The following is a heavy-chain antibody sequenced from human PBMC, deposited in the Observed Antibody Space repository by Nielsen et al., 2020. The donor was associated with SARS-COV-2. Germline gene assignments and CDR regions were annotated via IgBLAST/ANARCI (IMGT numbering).Heavy chain of an antibody. J-gene: IGHJ5*02. Sequence: SETLSLTCTVSGGSISSYYWSWIRQPPGKGLEWIGYIYYSGSTNYNPSLKSRVTISVDTSKNQFSLKLSSVTAADTAVYYCARDQRGYYGSGSYFNWFDPWGQGTLVTVSS. V-gene: IGHV4-59*01. CDR3: ARDQRGYYGSGSYFNWFDP. CDR1: GGSISSYY. CDR2: IYYSGST. D-gene: IGHD3-10*01.